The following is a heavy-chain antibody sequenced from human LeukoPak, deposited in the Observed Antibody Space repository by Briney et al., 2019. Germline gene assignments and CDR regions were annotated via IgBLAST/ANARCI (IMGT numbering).Heavy chain of an antibody. CDR1: GGSFSGYY. J-gene: IGHJ4*02. D-gene: IGHD2-2*01. CDR2: INHSGST. V-gene: IGHV4-34*01. CDR3: ARGSKRVGHCSSTSCYMPFDY. Sequence: SETLSLTCAVYGGSFSGYYWSWIRQPPGKGLEWIGEINHSGSTNYNPSLKSRVTISVDTSKNQFSLKLSSVTAADTAVYYCARGSKRVGHCSSTSCYMPFDYWGQGTLVTVSS.